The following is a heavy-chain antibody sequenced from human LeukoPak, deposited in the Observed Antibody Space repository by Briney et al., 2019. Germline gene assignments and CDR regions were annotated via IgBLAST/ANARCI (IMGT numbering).Heavy chain of an antibody. Sequence: SETLSLTCAVSGGSISGPYWSWIRQPPGKGVEWIGYIYYSGTTNYNPSLKSRVTMSLDTSKKQFSLKLSSVTAADTAVYYCARDRGDGVFDIWGQGTMVTVSS. CDR2: IYYSGTT. J-gene: IGHJ3*02. CDR3: ARDRGDGVFDI. V-gene: IGHV4-59*11. CDR1: GGSISGPY. D-gene: IGHD4-17*01.